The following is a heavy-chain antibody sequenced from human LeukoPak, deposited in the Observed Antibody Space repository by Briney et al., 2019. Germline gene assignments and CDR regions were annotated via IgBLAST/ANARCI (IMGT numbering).Heavy chain of an antibody. CDR1: GYSISSGYY. CDR2: IYHSGST. CDR3: ARLSLTGSVDY. D-gene: IGHD3-9*01. V-gene: IGHV4-38-2*02. J-gene: IGHJ4*02. Sequence: PSETLSLTCTVSGYSISSGYYWGWIRQPPGKGLEWIGSIYHSGSTYYNPSLKSRVTISVDTSKNQFSLKLSSVTAADTAVYYCARLSLTGSVDYWGQGTLVTVSS.